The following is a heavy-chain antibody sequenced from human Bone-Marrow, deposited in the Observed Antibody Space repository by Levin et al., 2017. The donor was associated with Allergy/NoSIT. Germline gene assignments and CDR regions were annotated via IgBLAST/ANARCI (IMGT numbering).Heavy chain of an antibody. V-gene: IGHV2-5*02. D-gene: IGHD2-8*01. CDR3: AHRRQQVYDY. J-gene: IGHJ4*02. Sequence: SGPTLVKPTQTPTLTCTFSGFSLTTSGVGVGWIRQPPGKALEWLAFIYWDDEKRYSPSLKNRLTITKDTSKNRVVLTLTNMDPVDTATYYCAHRRQQVYDYWGQGTLVTVSS. CDR2: IYWDDEK. CDR1: GFSLTTSGVG.